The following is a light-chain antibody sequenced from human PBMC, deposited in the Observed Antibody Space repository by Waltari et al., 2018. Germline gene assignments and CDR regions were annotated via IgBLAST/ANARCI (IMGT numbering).Light chain of an antibody. CDR1: SSDIGGHIH. J-gene: IGLJ2*01. CDR2: NVH. Sequence: QSALTQPASVSGSPGPSLALSCTGPSSDIGGHIHVPWYQQPPGNAPKILIYNVHNRPSGVSDRFSGSKSGNTASLTISGLQAEDEADYYCGSYRSGSTLVFGGGTRLTVL. V-gene: IGLV2-14*03. CDR3: GSYRSGSTLV.